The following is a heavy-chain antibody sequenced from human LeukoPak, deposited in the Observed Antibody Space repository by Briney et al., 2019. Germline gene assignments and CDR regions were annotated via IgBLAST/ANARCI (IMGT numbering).Heavy chain of an antibody. V-gene: IGHV3-21*01. D-gene: IGHD5-12*01. Sequence: KAGGSLRFSCAASGFSLSTYAIRWVRHAPGKGLEWVSSISTMRNYIFYGDSVKGRFTISRDNAKNSVYLQMNSLRPEDTAVYYCSRDRLGGLDLWGQGTLVTVSS. CDR3: SRDRLGGLDL. CDR2: ISTMRNYI. J-gene: IGHJ5*02. CDR1: GFSLSTYA.